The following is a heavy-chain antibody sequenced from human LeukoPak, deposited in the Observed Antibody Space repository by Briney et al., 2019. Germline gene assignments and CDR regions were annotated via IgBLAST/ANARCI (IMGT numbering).Heavy chain of an antibody. J-gene: IGHJ5*02. CDR1: GYSFTSYW. CDR2: IYPGDSDT. CDR3: ARLVPIVVVPAADNWFDP. D-gene: IGHD2-2*01. Sequence: GGSLRLSCKGSGYSFTSYWIGWVRQMPGKGLEWMGIIYPGDSDTRYSPSFQGQVTISADKSISTAYLQWSSLKASDTAMYYCARLVPIVVVPAADNWFDPWGQGTLVTVS. V-gene: IGHV5-51*01.